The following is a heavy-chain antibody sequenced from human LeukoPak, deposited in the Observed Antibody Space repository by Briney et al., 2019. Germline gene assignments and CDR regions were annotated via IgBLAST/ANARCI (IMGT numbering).Heavy chain of an antibody. CDR3: ARDREYQLLHFDY. D-gene: IGHD2-2*01. Sequence: ASVKVSCKASGYTFTGYYMHWVRQAPGQGLEWMGWINPNSGTTNYAQKFQGRVTMTRDTSISTAYMELSRLRSDDTAVYYCARDREYQLLHFDYWGQGTLVTVSS. CDR2: INPNSGTT. V-gene: IGHV1-2*02. J-gene: IGHJ4*02. CDR1: GYTFTGYY.